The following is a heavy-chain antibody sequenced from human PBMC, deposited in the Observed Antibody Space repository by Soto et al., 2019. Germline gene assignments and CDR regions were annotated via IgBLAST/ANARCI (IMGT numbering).Heavy chain of an antibody. CDR2: IIPVFGTP. CDR3: ARGGALSTSWYWGDGLDS. V-gene: IGHV1-69*06. J-gene: IGHJ4*02. D-gene: IGHD6-13*01. CDR1: GYSFSSHA. Sequence: QVQLEQSGSEVKKSGSSVKVSCKASGYSFSSHAITWVRQAPGQGLEWMGGIIPVFGTPSYAQKFQGRVRISEDKSTNTSYLELRSLRSEDTAVYYCARGGALSTSWYWGDGLDSWGQGTQVTVSS.